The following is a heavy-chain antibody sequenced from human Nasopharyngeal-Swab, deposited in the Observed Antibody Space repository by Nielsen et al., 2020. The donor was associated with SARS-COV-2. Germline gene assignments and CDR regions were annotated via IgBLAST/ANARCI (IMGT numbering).Heavy chain of an antibody. CDR1: GYTFSRYG. V-gene: IGHV1-18*01. Sequence: ASVKVSCKASGYTFSRYGISWVRQAPGQGLEWMGWISVDNGKTDYAQKLQGRVTMTTDTSTSTAYMELRSLRSDDTAVYYCARDTIVVVADYWGQGTPVTVSS. CDR3: ARDTIVVVADY. D-gene: IGHD3-22*01. J-gene: IGHJ4*02. CDR2: ISVDNGKT.